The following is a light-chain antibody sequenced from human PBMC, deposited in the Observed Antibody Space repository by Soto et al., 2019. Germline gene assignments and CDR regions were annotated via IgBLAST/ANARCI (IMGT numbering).Light chain of an antibody. V-gene: IGLV2-14*03. CDR2: DVS. Sequence: QSALTQPASVSGSPGQSITISCAGTSSDVGAYNHVSWYQQHPGNAPKLMIYDVSNRPSGVSNRFSGSKSGNTASLTISGLLAEDEADYYCTSYTTSSTVVFGGGTKVTVL. J-gene: IGLJ2*01. CDR1: SSDVGAYNH. CDR3: TSYTTSSTVV.